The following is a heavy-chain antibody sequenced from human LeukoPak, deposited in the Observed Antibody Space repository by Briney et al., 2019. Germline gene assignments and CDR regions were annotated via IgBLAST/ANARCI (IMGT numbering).Heavy chain of an antibody. Sequence: GGSLRLSCAASGFTFSSYSMNWVRQAPGKGVEWVSYISSSSSTIYYADSVKGRFTISRDNAKNSLYLQMTSLRAADTAVYYCARGQWLLLWGQGTLVTVSS. J-gene: IGHJ4*02. CDR1: GFTFSSYS. D-gene: IGHD3-22*01. CDR2: ISSSSSTI. V-gene: IGHV3-48*01. CDR3: ARGQWLLL.